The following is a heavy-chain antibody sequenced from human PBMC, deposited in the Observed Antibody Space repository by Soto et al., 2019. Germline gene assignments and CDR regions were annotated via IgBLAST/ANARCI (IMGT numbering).Heavy chain of an antibody. J-gene: IGHJ4*02. CDR2: IYPGDSET. V-gene: IGHV5-51*01. CDR1: GYTFTSYW. Sequence: GESLKISCKTSGYTFTSYWIGWVRQMPGKGLEWVGIIYPGDSETRYSPSFQGLVTISVDKSITTAYLQWSSLQASDTAMYYCARHLRASPYHYWGQGTLVTVSS. CDR3: ARHLRASPYHY.